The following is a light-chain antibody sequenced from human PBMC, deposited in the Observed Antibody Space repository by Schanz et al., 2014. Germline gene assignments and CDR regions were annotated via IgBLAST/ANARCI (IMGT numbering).Light chain of an antibody. CDR2: WAS. CDR3: QQYYSTPQT. V-gene: IGKV4-1*01. CDR1: QSVLHSFNNRDY. Sequence: DIVMTQSPDSLAVSLGERATINCKSSQSVLHSFNNRDYLGWYQQKPGQPPKLIIYWASDRESGVPDRFSASGXXXXFTLTINSLQAXXXXXYYCQQYYSTPQTFGQGTKVEIK. J-gene: IGKJ1*01.